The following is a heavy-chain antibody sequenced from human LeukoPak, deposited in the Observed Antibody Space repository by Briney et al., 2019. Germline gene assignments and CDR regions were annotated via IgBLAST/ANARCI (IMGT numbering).Heavy chain of an antibody. CDR3: ARYILTGLAAFDI. D-gene: IGHD3-9*01. Sequence: PGGTLRLSCAASDFTFSSSGMTWVRQAPGKGLEWVSTVSSSGENTYYADSVKGRFTISRDNSKNTLYLQMNSLRAEDTAVYYCARYILTGLAAFDIWGQGTMVTVSS. J-gene: IGHJ3*02. CDR2: VSSSGENT. V-gene: IGHV3-23*01. CDR1: DFTFSSSG.